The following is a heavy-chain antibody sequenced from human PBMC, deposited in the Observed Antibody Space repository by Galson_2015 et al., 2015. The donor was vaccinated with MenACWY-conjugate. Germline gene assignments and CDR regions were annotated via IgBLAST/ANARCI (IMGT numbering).Heavy chain of an antibody. J-gene: IGHJ4*02. CDR1: GFTFSSYE. V-gene: IGHV3-7*03. CDR3: ARDLGFYCSRNDCYSPY. Sequence: SLRLSCAASGFTFSSYEMNWVRQAPGKGPEWVANIKQDGSEKYYVDSVRGRFTISRDNAKNSLYLQMNSLRAEDTAVYYCARDLGFYCSRNDCYSPYWGQGTLVTVSS. D-gene: IGHD2-2*01. CDR2: IKQDGSEK.